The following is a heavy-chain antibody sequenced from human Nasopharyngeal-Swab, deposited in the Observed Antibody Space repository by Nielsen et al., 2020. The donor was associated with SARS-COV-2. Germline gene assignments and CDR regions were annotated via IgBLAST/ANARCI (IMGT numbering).Heavy chain of an antibody. CDR1: GGSISYYY. J-gene: IGHJ4*02. CDR2: IYYSGNT. D-gene: IGHD5-12*01. CDR3: ARQAGRYMATAYYFDF. Sequence: SETLSLTCTVSGGSISYYYWSWIRQPPGKGLDWLGYIYYSGNTNYNPSLKSRVTMSVDTSKNHFSLKLSSVTAADTAVYYCARQAGRYMATAYYFDFWGQGTLVTVSS. V-gene: IGHV4-59*08.